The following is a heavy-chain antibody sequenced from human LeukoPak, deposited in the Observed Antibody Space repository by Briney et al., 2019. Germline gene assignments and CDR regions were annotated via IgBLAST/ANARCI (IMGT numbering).Heavy chain of an antibody. CDR1: GYTFTGYY. CDR2: INPNSGGT. J-gene: IGHJ6*03. V-gene: IGHV1-2*02. Sequence: GASVKVSCKASGYTFTGYYMHWVRQAPGQGLEWMGWINPNSGGTNYAQKFQGRVTMTRDTSISTAYMELSRLRSDDTAVYYCARDGGLRGYYYMDVWGKGTTVTVSS. D-gene: IGHD4-17*01. CDR3: ARDGGLRGYYYMDV.